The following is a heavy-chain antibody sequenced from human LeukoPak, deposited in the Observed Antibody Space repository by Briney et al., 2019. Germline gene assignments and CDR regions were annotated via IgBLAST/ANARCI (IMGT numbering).Heavy chain of an antibody. CDR2: IYYGGST. D-gene: IGHD5-18*01. CDR3: AGLYGYAYGRFDY. CDR1: GGSISSRSHY. Sequence: PSETLSLTCTVSGGSISSRSHYWGWIRQPPGKGLEWIGSIYYGGSTYYNPSLQSRVTISVDTSKNQFSLKVNSVTAADSAVYYCAGLYGYAYGRFDYWGQGTLVTVSS. V-gene: IGHV4-39*01. J-gene: IGHJ4*02.